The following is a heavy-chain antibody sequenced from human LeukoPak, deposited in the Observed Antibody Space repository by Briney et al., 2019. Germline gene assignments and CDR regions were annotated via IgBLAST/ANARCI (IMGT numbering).Heavy chain of an antibody. CDR3: AKDGAAAGNFDY. CDR1: GFTFSGYG. J-gene: IGHJ4*02. Sequence: GGSLRLSCAVSGFTFSGYGMTWVRQAPGKGLEWVSLISDSGGTTYYADSVKGRFTISRDNSKNTLYLQMNSLRAEDTAVYYCAKDGAAAGNFDYWGQGTLVTVSS. V-gene: IGHV3-23*01. CDR2: ISDSGGTT. D-gene: IGHD6-13*01.